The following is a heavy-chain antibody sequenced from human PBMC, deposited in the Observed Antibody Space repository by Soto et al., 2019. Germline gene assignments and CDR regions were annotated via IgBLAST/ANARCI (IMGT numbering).Heavy chain of an antibody. CDR1: GFTFSHYA. CDR3: AKDGRHNFDY. D-gene: IGHD1-26*01. Sequence: QVQLVESGGGVVQPGRSLRLSCAASGFTFSHYAMHWVRQAPGKGLEWVALMSYDGSNEYYADSVKGRFTISRDNSKNTLYLKMNSLRAEDTDVYYCAKDGRHNFDYWGQGTLVTVSS. CDR2: MSYDGSNE. J-gene: IGHJ4*02. V-gene: IGHV3-30*18.